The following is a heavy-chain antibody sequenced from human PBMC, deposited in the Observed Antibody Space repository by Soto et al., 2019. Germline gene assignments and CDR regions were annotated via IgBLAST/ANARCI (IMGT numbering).Heavy chain of an antibody. CDR1: GYSFTSYW. J-gene: IGHJ6*02. D-gene: IGHD6-6*01. CDR3: ARTRSFTLGFYYDGMDV. V-gene: IGHV5-51*01. Sequence: GESLKISCKGSGYSFTSYWIGWVRQMPGKGLEWMGIIYPGDSDTRYSPSFQGQVTISADKSLRTAYLQWTSLKASDTALYYCARTRSFTLGFYYDGMDVWGQGTTVTVSS. CDR2: IYPGDSDT.